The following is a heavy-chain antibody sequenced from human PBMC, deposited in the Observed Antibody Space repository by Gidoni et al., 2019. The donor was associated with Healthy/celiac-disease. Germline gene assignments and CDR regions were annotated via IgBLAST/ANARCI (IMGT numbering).Heavy chain of an antibody. CDR3: ARGDQYYGSGNFDY. CDR2: IYYSGST. J-gene: IGHJ4*02. D-gene: IGHD3-10*01. CDR1: GGSISSYY. V-gene: IGHV4-59*01. Sequence: QVQLQESGPGLVKPSETLSLTCTVSGGSISSYYWSWIRQPPGKRLEWIGYIYYSGSTNYNPSLKSRVTISVDTSKNQFSLKLSSVTAADTAVYYCARGDQYYGSGNFDYWGQGTLVTVSS.